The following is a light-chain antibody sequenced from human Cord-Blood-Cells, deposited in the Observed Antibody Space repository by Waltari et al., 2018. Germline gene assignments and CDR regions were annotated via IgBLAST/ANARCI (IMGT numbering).Light chain of an antibody. Sequence: QSALTQPAPVSGSPGQSITISCTATSNDDGSYNLVTCYQQHPGKAPKLMIYDVSKRPSGVSNRFSGSKSGNTASLTISGLQAEDEADYYCCSYAGSSTVVFGGGTKLTVL. J-gene: IGLJ2*01. V-gene: IGLV2-23*02. CDR2: DVS. CDR3: CSYAGSSTVV. CDR1: SNDDGSYNL.